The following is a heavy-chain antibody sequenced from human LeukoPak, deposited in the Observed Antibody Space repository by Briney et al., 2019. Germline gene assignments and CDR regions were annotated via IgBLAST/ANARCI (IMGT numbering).Heavy chain of an antibody. CDR1: GFTFSSYG. CDR2: ISYDGSSK. CDR3: AKDPRGYYDFWSGYSSTGDLDY. D-gene: IGHD3-3*01. Sequence: GGSLRLSCAASGFTFSSYGIHWVRQAPGKGLEWVAVISYDGSSKYYVDSVKGRFTISRDNSKNTLYLQMNSLRAEDTAVYYCAKDPRGYYDFWSGYSSTGDLDYWGQGTLVTVSS. V-gene: IGHV3-30*18. J-gene: IGHJ4*02.